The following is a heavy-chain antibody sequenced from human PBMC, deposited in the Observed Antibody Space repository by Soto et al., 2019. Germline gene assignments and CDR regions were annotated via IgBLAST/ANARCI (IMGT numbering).Heavy chain of an antibody. CDR1: GGTFSSYA. J-gene: IGHJ6*02. Sequence: QVQLVQSGAEVKKPGSSVKVSCKASGGTFSSYAISWVRQAPGQGLEWMGGIIPIFGTANYAQKFQGRVTITADKSTSTAYMELSSLRSEDTAVYYCARDGPGWLRFQLYYYGMDVWGQGTTVTVSS. CDR3: ARDGPGWLRFQLYYYGMDV. D-gene: IGHD5-12*01. CDR2: IIPIFGTA. V-gene: IGHV1-69*06.